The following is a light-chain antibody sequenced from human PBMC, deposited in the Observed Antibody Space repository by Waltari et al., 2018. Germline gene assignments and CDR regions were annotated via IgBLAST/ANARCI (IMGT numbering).Light chain of an antibody. CDR2: YDR. V-gene: IGLV3-21*04. J-gene: IGLJ1*01. Sequence: SYVVTQPPSVSVAPGETATITCGGDKIGTYSVHWYQQKAGQAPVLVIFYDRDRPSGLPDQFSGSNSWYTATMTIIRVEAGDEARYYCHVWHPHVDPGVFGTGTEVTVL. CDR3: HVWHPHVDPGV. CDR1: KIGTYS.